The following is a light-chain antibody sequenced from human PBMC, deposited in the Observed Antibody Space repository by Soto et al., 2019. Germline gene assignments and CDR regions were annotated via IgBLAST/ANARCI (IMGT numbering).Light chain of an antibody. CDR2: AAS. V-gene: IGKV1-27*01. Sequence: DIQVTQSPSSLSASLGDRVTITCRANQAIDVYLAWFQQQPGKVPKLLIYAASALQSGFPSRFSGSGSGTDITLTICSLQPEDIATYYCQKYNSVPLPFGGGTRWIS. CDR3: QKYNSVPLP. J-gene: IGKJ4*01. CDR1: QAIDVY.